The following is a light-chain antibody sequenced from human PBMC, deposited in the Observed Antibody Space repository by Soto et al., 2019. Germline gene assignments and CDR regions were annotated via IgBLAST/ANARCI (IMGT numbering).Light chain of an antibody. CDR3: QQYNNWPT. Sequence: PGERAALCCRAAESVSSNYLAWYQHKPGQAPRLLIYGASRRATGIPDRFSGSGSGTDFTLTISRLQSEDSAVYFCQQYNNWPTFGQGTKVDIK. J-gene: IGKJ1*01. V-gene: IGKV3D-15*01. CDR1: ESVSSN. CDR2: GAS.